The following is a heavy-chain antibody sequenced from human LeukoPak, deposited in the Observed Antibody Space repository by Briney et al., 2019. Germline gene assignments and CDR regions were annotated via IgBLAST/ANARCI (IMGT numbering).Heavy chain of an antibody. CDR3: ARAPYSSSWSVTWFDP. V-gene: IGHV4-59*01. CDR1: GGSISSYY. Sequence: SETLSLTCTVSGGSISSYYWSWIRQPPGKGLEWIGYIYYSGSTNYNPSLKSRVTISVDTSKNQFSLKLSPVTAADTAVYYCARAPYSSSWSVTWFDPWGQGTLVTVSS. D-gene: IGHD6-13*01. CDR2: IYYSGST. J-gene: IGHJ5*02.